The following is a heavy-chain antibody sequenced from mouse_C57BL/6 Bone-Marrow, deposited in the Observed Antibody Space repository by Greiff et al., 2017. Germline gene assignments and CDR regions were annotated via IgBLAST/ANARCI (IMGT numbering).Heavy chain of an antibody. D-gene: IGHD2-12*01. CDR2: IDPSDSET. CDR3: ARAMGLLYRFDY. J-gene: IGHJ2*01. V-gene: IGHV1-52*01. CDR1: GYTFTSYW. Sequence: QVQLQQPGAELVRPGSSVKLSCKASGYTFTSYWMHWVKQRPIQGLEWIGNIDPSDSETHYNQKFKDKATLTVDKSSSTAYMQLSSLTSEDSAVYYCARAMGLLYRFDYWGQGTTLTVSA.